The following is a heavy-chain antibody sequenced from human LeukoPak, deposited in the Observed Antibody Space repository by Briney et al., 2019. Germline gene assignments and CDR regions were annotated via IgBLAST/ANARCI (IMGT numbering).Heavy chain of an antibody. D-gene: IGHD3-3*01. Sequence: SETLSLTCTVSGGSISSYYWSWIRQPPGKGLEWLGYINYNGNTNYNPSLKSRVTISVDTSKNQFSLKLRSVTAAETAGYYCARGGFGVVILGYWGQGTLVTVSS. V-gene: IGHV4-59*01. CDR2: INYNGNT. J-gene: IGHJ4*02. CDR1: GGSISSYY. CDR3: ARGGFGVVILGY.